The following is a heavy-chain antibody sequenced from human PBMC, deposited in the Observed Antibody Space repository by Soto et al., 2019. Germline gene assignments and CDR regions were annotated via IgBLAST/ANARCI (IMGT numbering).Heavy chain of an antibody. J-gene: IGHJ1*01. V-gene: IGHV1-46*03. CDR1: GYTFTSYY. D-gene: IGHD3-3*01. Sequence: ASVKVSCKASGYTFTSYYMHWVRQAPGQGLEWMGIVNPSGGSTSYAQKFQGRVTMTRDTSTSTVYMELSSLRSEDTAVYYCATSGVITIFGGTAYSGQGSLVTVSS. CDR2: VNPSGGST. CDR3: ATSGVITIFGGTAY.